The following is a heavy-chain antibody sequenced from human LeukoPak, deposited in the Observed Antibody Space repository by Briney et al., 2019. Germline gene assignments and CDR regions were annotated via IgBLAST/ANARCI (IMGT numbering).Heavy chain of an antibody. D-gene: IGHD3-9*01. Sequence: SETLSLTCAVYGGSFSGYYWSWIRQPPGKGLEWIGEINHSGSTNYNPSPKSRVTISVDTSKNQFSLKLSSVTAADTAVYYCARGRGYDILTGPNYYYYYGMDVWGKGTTVTVSS. J-gene: IGHJ6*04. CDR3: ARGRGYDILTGPNYYYYYGMDV. CDR1: GGSFSGYY. CDR2: INHSGST. V-gene: IGHV4-34*01.